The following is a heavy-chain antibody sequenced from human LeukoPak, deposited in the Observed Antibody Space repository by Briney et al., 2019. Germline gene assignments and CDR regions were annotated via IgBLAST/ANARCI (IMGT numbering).Heavy chain of an antibody. Sequence: GGSLRLSCTASGFNFDDHGMTWVRQSPGKGLELVSSINWNAGKTAYADSVKDRFTISRDNAKNSLYLQMNSLRGEDTALYYCARVTYNSEYSSSFYFDYWGQGTLVTVSS. D-gene: IGHD6-6*01. V-gene: IGHV3-20*04. J-gene: IGHJ4*02. CDR3: ARVTYNSEYSSSFYFDY. CDR1: GFNFDDHG. CDR2: INWNAGKT.